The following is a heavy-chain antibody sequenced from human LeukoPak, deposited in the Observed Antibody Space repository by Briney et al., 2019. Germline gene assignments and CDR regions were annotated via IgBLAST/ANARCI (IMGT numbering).Heavy chain of an antibody. D-gene: IGHD6-13*01. V-gene: IGHV7-4-1*02. CDR1: GYSVTNYA. CDR3: ARPDDSGWFRFDN. J-gene: IGHJ4*02. Sequence: ASVKVSCKASGYSVTNYAMNWVRQAPGQGLEWMGWINTNTGDPTYAQGFTGRFVFSLDTSVNTPYLQISTLKAEDTAVYYCARPDDSGWFRFDNWGQGTLVAVSS. CDR2: INTNTGDP.